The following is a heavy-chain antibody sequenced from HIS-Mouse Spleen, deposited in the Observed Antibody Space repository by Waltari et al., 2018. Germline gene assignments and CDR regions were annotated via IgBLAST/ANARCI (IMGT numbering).Heavy chain of an antibody. J-gene: IGHJ5*02. D-gene: IGHD1-26*01. V-gene: IGHV4-34*01. CDR3: ARGAVGEYNWFDP. CDR1: GGSFSGYY. CDR2: INHSGRT. Sequence: QVQLQQWGAGLLKPSETLSLTCAVYGGSFSGYYWSWIRQPPGQGLEWIGEINHSGRTNYNPARKSRGTISVDTSKNQFSLKLSSVTAADTAVYYCARGAVGEYNWFDPWGQGTLVTVSS.